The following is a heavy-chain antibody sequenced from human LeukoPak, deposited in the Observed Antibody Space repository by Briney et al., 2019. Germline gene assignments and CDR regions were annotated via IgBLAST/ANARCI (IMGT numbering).Heavy chain of an antibody. CDR2: IHHSGHT. J-gene: IGHJ4*02. CDR3: ARYCSSTSCPFDY. V-gene: IGHV4-31*03. CDR1: GDSVISGTSF. Sequence: PSQTLSLTCTVSGDSVISGTSFWGWIRQHPGKGLEWVGYIHHSGHTYDNPSLQSRVIISMDKSKNLFSLKLNSVTAADTAVYYCARYCSSTSCPFDYWGQGALVTVSS. D-gene: IGHD2-2*01.